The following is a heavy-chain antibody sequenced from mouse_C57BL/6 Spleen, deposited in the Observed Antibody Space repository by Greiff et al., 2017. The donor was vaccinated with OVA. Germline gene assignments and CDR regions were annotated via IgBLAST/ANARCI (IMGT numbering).Heavy chain of an antibody. V-gene: IGHV7-3*01. D-gene: IGHD4-1*02. CDR1: GFTFTDYY. CDR2: IRNKANGYTT. Sequence: EVKLMESGGGLVQPGGSLSLSCAASGFTFTDYYMSWVRQPPGKALEWLGFIRNKANGYTTEYSASVKGRFTISRDNSQSILYLQMNALRAEDSATYYCARSSQLGPYAMDYWGQGTSVTVSS. CDR3: ARSSQLGPYAMDY. J-gene: IGHJ4*01.